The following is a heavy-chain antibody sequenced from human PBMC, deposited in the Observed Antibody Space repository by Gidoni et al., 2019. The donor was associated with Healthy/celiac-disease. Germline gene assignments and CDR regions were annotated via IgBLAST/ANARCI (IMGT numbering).Heavy chain of an antibody. CDR2: ISSSSSYI. CDR3: AKNRLYDPYYYYGMDV. J-gene: IGHJ6*02. V-gene: IGHV3-21*01. Sequence: EVQLVESGGGLVKPGGSLRLSCAASGFTFSSYSMNWVRQAPGKGLEWVSYISSSSSYIYYADSVKGRFTISRDNAKNSLYLQMNSLRAEDTAVYYCAKNRLYDPYYYYGMDVWGQGTTVTVSS. D-gene: IGHD2-2*02. CDR1: GFTFSSYS.